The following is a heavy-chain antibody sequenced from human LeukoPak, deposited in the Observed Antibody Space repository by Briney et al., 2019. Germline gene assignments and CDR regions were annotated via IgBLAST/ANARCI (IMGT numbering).Heavy chain of an antibody. V-gene: IGHV3-66*01. CDR1: GFTVSSNY. CDR2: IYSGGST. J-gene: IGHJ4*02. Sequence: GGSLRLSCAASGFTVSSNYMSWVRQAPGKGLEWVSVIYSGGSTYYADSVKGRFTISRDNSKNTLYVQMNSLRAEDTTMYYCAKDLERHIVVVTASAVDYWGQGALVTVSS. CDR3: AKDLERHIVVVTASAVDY. D-gene: IGHD2-21*02.